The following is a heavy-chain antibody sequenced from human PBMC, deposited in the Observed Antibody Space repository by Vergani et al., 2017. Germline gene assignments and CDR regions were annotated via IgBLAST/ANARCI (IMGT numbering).Heavy chain of an antibody. D-gene: IGHD3-22*01. CDR1: GFTFSSYS. J-gene: IGHJ3*02. CDR3: ARSGTYYYDSSGYEDDAFDI. V-gene: IGHV3-48*01. Sequence: EVQLVESGGGLVQPGGSLRLSCAASGFTFSSYSMNWVRQAPGKGLEWVSYISSSSSTIYYADSVKGLFTISRDNAKNSLYLQMNSLRAEDTAVYYCARSGTYYYDSSGYEDDAFDIWGQGTMVTVSS. CDR2: ISSSSSTI.